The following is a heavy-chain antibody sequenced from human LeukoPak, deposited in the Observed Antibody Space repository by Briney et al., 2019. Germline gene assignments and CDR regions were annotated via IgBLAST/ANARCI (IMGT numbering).Heavy chain of an antibody. Sequence: GGSLRLSCAASGFTVSSNYMSWVRQAPGKGLEWVSVIYSGGGTYYADSVEGRFTISRHNSKSTLYLQMNSLRAEDTAVYYCARDRNSGYSGYAFDCWGQGTLVTVSS. CDR1: GFTVSSNY. CDR3: ARDRNSGYSGYAFDC. D-gene: IGHD5-12*01. CDR2: IYSGGGT. J-gene: IGHJ4*02. V-gene: IGHV3-53*04.